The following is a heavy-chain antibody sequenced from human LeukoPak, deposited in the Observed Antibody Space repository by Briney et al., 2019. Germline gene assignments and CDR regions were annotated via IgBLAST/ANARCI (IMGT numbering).Heavy chain of an antibody. CDR3: ARVGGATFYFDY. Sequence: GASVKVSCKASGYTFTSYGINWVRQAPGQGLEWMGWISAYNGNTNYAQKFQGRVTMTTDTSTGTVYMDLRSLRSDDTAVYYCARVGGATFYFDYWGQGTLVTVSS. J-gene: IGHJ4*02. V-gene: IGHV1-18*01. CDR1: GYTFTSYG. D-gene: IGHD1-26*01. CDR2: ISAYNGNT.